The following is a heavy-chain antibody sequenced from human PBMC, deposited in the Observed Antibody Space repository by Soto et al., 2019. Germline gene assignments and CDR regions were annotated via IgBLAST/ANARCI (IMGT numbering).Heavy chain of an antibody. CDR3: AKSRYSDSSGDFYDY. J-gene: IGHJ4*02. CDR1: AFTFNNYA. D-gene: IGHD3-22*01. V-gene: IGHV3-23*01. CDR2: IGGSGRTT. Sequence: GGSLRLSCAASAFTFNNYAMSWVRQAPGKGLEWVSGIGGSGRTTYYADSVKGRFTTSGDNSNNTLFLQMNSLRAEDTAVYYCAKSRYSDSSGDFYDYWGQGTLVTVSS.